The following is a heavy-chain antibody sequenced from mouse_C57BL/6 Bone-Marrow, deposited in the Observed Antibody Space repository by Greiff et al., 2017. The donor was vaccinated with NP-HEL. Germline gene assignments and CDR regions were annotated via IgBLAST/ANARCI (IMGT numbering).Heavy chain of an antibody. CDR2: IYPGSGNT. V-gene: IGHV1-76*01. CDR3: ARDLLSSFSY. Sequence: QVQLQQSGAELVRPGASVKLSCKASGYTFTDYYINWVKQRPGQGLEWIARIYPGSGNTYYNEKFKGKATLTAEKSSSTAYMQLSSLTSEDSAVYFCARDLLSSFSYWGQGTTLTVSS. D-gene: IGHD2-10*01. CDR1: GYTFTDYY. J-gene: IGHJ2*01.